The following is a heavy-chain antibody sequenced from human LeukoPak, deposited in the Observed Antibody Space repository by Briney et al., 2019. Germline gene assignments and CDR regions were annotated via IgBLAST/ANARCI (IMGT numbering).Heavy chain of an antibody. J-gene: IGHJ4*02. V-gene: IGHV3-15*01. CDR2: IKSKTDGGTT. CDR3: TTDFYYDSSGLDY. D-gene: IGHD3-22*01. CDR1: GFTFSNAW. Sequence: GGSLRLSCAASGFTFSNAWMSWVRQAPGKGLEWVGRIKSKTDGGTTDYAAPVKGRFTISRDDSKNTLHLQMNSLKTEDTAVYYCTTDFYYDSSGLDYWGQGTLVTVSS.